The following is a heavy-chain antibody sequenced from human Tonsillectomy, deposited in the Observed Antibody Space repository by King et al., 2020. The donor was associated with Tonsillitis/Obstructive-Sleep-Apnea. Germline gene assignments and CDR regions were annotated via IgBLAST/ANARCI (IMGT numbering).Heavy chain of an antibody. J-gene: IGHJ3*02. Sequence: VQLVESGAEVKKPGASVKVSCKASGYTFTSYDINWVRQATGQGLEWMGWMNPNRGNTGYAHKFQGRVTMTRNNSISTAYMELSSLKSEDTAVYYCATSTRGSAFDIWGQGTMVTVSS. D-gene: IGHD1-1*01. CDR2: MNPNRGNT. CDR1: GYTFTSYD. CDR3: ATSTRGSAFDI. V-gene: IGHV1-8*01.